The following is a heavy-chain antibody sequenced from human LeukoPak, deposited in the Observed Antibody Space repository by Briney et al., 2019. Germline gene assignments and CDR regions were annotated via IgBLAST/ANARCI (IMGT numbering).Heavy chain of an antibody. J-gene: IGHJ5*02. Sequence: GGSLRLSCAASGFTFSSYWMHWVRQAPGKGLVWVSRINTDGSSTSYADSVKGRFTISRDNAKNTLYLQMNSLRAEDTAVYYCASSRGYDLLDWFDPWGQGTLVTVSS. CDR1: GFTFSSYW. V-gene: IGHV3-74*01. CDR2: INTDGSST. D-gene: IGHD5-12*01. CDR3: ASSRGYDLLDWFDP.